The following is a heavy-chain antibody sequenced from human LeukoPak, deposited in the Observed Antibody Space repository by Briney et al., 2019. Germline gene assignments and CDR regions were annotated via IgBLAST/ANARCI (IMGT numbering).Heavy chain of an antibody. Sequence: PSQTLSLTCTVSGGSISRGGYYWSWIRQHPGKGLEWIGYIYYSGSTYYDPSLKSRVTISVDTSKNQFSLKLSSVTAADTAVYYCARDLLIAVAGTNYFDYWGQGTLVTVSS. CDR3: ARDLLIAVAGTNYFDY. V-gene: IGHV4-31*03. CDR2: IYYSGST. CDR1: GGSISRGGYY. J-gene: IGHJ4*02. D-gene: IGHD6-19*01.